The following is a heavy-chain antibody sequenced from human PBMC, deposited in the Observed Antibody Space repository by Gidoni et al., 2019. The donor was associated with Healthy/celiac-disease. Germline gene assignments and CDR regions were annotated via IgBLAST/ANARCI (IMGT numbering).Heavy chain of an antibody. J-gene: IGHJ5*02. V-gene: IGHV4-39*01. CDR3: ARHGVEAYDFWSGYYTGWFDP. Sequence: QLQLQESGPGLVKPSETLSLTCTVSGCSISRSSYYWGWIRQPPGKGLEWIGSIYYSGSTYYNPSRKSRVTISVDTSKNQFSLKLSSVTAADTAVYYCARHGVEAYDFWSGYYTGWFDPWGQGTLVTVSS. D-gene: IGHD3-3*01. CDR1: GCSISRSSYY. CDR2: IYYSGST.